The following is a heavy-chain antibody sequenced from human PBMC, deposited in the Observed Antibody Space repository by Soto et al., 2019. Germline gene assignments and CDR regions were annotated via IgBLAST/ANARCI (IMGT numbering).Heavy chain of an antibody. CDR1: GGTFSSYT. CDR3: AREVYSSSWHY. CDR2: IIPILGIA. D-gene: IGHD6-13*01. Sequence: QVQLVQSGAEVKKPGSSVKVSCKASGGTFSSYTISWVRQAPGQGLEWMGRIIPILGIANYAQKFQGRVTISADKSTSTAYMELSSLRSEDTAVYYCAREVYSSSWHYWGQGTLVTVSS. J-gene: IGHJ4*02. V-gene: IGHV1-69*08.